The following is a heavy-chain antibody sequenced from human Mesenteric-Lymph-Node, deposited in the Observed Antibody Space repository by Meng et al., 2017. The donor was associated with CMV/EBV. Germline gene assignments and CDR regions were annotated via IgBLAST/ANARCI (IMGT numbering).Heavy chain of an antibody. Sequence: QVQLVQSGAEVKKPGSSVKVSCKASGGTFSSYTSSWVRQAPGQGLEWMGRIIPILGIANYAQKFQGRVTITADKSTSTAYMELSSLRSEDTAVYHCAGGIAAAGSRWFDPWGQGTLVTVSS. J-gene: IGHJ5*02. D-gene: IGHD6-13*01. CDR1: GGTFSSYT. CDR2: IIPILGIA. CDR3: AGGIAAAGSRWFDP. V-gene: IGHV1-69*02.